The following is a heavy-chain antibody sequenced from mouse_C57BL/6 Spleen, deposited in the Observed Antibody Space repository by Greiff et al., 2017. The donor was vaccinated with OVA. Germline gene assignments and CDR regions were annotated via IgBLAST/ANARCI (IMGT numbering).Heavy chain of an antibody. J-gene: IGHJ2*01. CDR1: GYAFSSSW. D-gene: IGHD3-2*02. CDR2: IYPGDGDT. V-gene: IGHV1-82*01. CDR3: ARGRQLTLYFDY. Sequence: LQESGPELVKPGASVKISCKASGYAFSSSWMNWVKQRPGKGLEWIGRIYPGDGDTNYNGKFKGKATLTADKSSSTAYMQLSSLTSEDSAVYFCARGRQLTLYFDYWGQGTTLTVSS.